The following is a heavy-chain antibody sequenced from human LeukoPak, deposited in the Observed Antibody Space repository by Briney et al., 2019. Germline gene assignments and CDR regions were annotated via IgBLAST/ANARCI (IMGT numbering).Heavy chain of an antibody. D-gene: IGHD4-17*01. CDR1: GYSITSYW. V-gene: IGHV5-51*01. Sequence: GESLKISCKGSGYSITSYWIGWVRQMPGKGLEWMGIIYPGDSDTRYSPSFQGQVTISADKSISTAYLQWSSLKASDTAMYYCARQATTVPYARNFDYWGQGTLVTVSS. CDR3: ARQATTVPYARNFDY. J-gene: IGHJ4*02. CDR2: IYPGDSDT.